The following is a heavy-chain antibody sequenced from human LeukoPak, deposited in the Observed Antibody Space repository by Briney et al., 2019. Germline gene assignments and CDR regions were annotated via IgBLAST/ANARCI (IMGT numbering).Heavy chain of an antibody. J-gene: IGHJ4*02. CDR2: IYYSGST. CDR3: AREGEMATFDY. CDR1: GGSISSYY. D-gene: IGHD5-24*01. V-gene: IGHV4-59*01. Sequence: SETLSLTCTVSGGSISSYYWSWIRQPPGKGLEWIGYIYYSGSTNYNPSLKSRVTISVDTSKNQFSLKLSSVTAADTAVYYCAREGEMATFDYSGQGTLVTVSS.